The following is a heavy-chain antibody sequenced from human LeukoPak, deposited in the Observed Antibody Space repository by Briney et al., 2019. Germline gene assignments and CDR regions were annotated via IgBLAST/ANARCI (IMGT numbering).Heavy chain of an antibody. D-gene: IGHD3-3*01. CDR2: IDSTSTNL. Sequence: AGGSLRLSCAASGFTFSIFSMTWVRQTPGKGLEWVSSIDSTSTNLYYADSVTGRFTISRDDAKNSLYLQMNSLRAEDTAVYYCAKEADFWSGYFDYWGQGTLVTVSS. J-gene: IGHJ4*02. V-gene: IGHV3-21*04. CDR3: AKEADFWSGYFDY. CDR1: GFTFSIFS.